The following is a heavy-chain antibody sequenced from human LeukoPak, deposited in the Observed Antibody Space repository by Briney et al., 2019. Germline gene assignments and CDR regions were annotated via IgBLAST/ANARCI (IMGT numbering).Heavy chain of an antibody. CDR1: GFSFRNYA. Sequence: GGSLRLSCLASGFSFRNYAMSWVRQAPGKGLEWVSVFSGRDTTTDYVDSVRGRFTISRDNAKNSLYLQMNSLRAEDTAVYYCASSTSRHDAFDIWGQGTMVTVSS. CDR3: ASSTSRHDAFDI. V-gene: IGHV3-23*01. CDR2: FSGRDTTT. D-gene: IGHD2-2*01. J-gene: IGHJ3*02.